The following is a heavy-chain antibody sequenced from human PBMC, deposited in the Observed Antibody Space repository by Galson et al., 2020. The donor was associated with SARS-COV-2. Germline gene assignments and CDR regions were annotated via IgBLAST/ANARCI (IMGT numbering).Heavy chain of an antibody. J-gene: IGHJ4*02. V-gene: IGHV1-24*01. Sequence: ASVKVSCKVSGYTLTELSMHWVRQAPGKGLEWMGGFDPEDGETIYAQKFQGRVTMTEDTSTDTAYMELSSLRSEDTAVYYCATVQRYYYDSSPDYFDYWGQGTLVTVSS. CDR1: GYTLTELS. CDR2: FDPEDGET. D-gene: IGHD3-22*01. CDR3: ATVQRYYYDSSPDYFDY.